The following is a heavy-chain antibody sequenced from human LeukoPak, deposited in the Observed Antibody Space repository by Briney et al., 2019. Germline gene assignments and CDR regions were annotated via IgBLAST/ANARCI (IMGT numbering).Heavy chain of an antibody. J-gene: IGHJ4*02. CDR3: ARWTYYDSGGYSY. D-gene: IGHD3-22*01. Sequence: PSETLSLTCTVSGGSISSSSYYWGWIRQPPGKGLEWIGNIYYSGSPYYNPSLKSRVTISVDTSKNQFSLKLSSVTAADTAVYYCARWTYYDSGGYSYWGQGTLVTVSS. CDR2: IYYSGSP. CDR1: GGSISSSSYY. V-gene: IGHV4-39*01.